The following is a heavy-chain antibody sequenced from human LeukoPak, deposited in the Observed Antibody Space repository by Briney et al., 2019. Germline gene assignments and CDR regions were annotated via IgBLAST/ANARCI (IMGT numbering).Heavy chain of an antibody. CDR3: ARKLTGTTYFSY. J-gene: IGHJ4*02. Sequence: GGSLRLSCAASGFTFISYEMNWVRQAPGKGLEWVSYISSSGSTTYYADSVRGRFTISRDNAQNSLYLQMNSLRAEDTAVYYCARKLTGTTYFSYWGQGTLVTVSS. CDR1: GFTFISYE. V-gene: IGHV3-48*03. CDR2: ISSSGSTT. D-gene: IGHD1-1*01.